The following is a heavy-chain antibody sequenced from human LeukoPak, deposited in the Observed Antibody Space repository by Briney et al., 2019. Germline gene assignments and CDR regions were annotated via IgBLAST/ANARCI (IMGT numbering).Heavy chain of an antibody. V-gene: IGHV4-59*08. Sequence: SETLSLTCTVSGGFISSYYWSWIRQPPGKGLEWIGYIYYSGSTNYNPSLKSRVTISVDTSKNQFSLKLSSVTAADTAVYYCARVDTAMVMLFDYWGQGTLVTVSS. CDR1: GGFISSYY. CDR3: ARVDTAMVMLFDY. D-gene: IGHD5-18*01. CDR2: IYYSGST. J-gene: IGHJ4*02.